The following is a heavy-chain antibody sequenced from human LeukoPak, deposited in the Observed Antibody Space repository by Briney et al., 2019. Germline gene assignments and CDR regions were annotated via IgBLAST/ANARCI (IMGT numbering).Heavy chain of an antibody. CDR2: INPSGGST. V-gene: IGHV1-46*01. J-gene: IGHJ5*02. Sequence: ASVKVSCKASGYTFTSYYMHWVRQAPGQGLEWMGIINPSGGSTSYAQKFQGRVTMTRDMSTSTVYMELSSLRSEDTAVYYCARGGIVVVPAAAYWFDPWGQGTLVTVSS. D-gene: IGHD2-2*01. CDR3: ARGGIVVVPAAAYWFDP. CDR1: GYTFTSYY.